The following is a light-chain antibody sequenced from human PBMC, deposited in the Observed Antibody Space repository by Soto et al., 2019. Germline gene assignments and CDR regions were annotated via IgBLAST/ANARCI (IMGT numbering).Light chain of an antibody. J-gene: IGKJ4*01. V-gene: IGKV3D-15*01. CDR1: QSVSSSY. CDR3: QQYNDWPLT. Sequence: EVVMTQSPATLSVSPGERATLSCSASQSVSSSYLAWYQQKPGQAPRLLIYGASSRATGIPARFSGSESGTEFTLTIISLQSEDSAVYYCQQYNDWPLTFGGGTKVDIK. CDR2: GAS.